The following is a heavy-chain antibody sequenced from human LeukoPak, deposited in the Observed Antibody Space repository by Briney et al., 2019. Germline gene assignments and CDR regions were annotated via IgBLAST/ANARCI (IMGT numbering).Heavy chain of an antibody. Sequence: GGTLRLSCAASGFTFSSYGMSWVRQAPGKGLEWVSAISGSGGSTYYADSVKGRFTISRDNSKNTLYLQMNSLRAEDTAVYYCAKNLGGATVYWYFDLWGRGTLVTVSS. CDR3: AKNLGGATVYWYFDL. J-gene: IGHJ2*01. V-gene: IGHV3-23*01. CDR1: GFTFSSYG. D-gene: IGHD4-17*01. CDR2: ISGSGGST.